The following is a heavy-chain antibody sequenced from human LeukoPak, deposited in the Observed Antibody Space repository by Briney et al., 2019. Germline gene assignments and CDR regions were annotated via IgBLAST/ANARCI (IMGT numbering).Heavy chain of an antibody. J-gene: IGHJ4*02. CDR2: INPNSGGT. D-gene: IGHD3-22*01. Sequence: GASVKVSCKTSGYTFTGYYMHWVRQAPGQGLEWMGWINPNSGGTNYAQKFQGRVTMTRDTSISTAYMELSRLRSDDTAVYYCARDYYDSSGYPPHFDYWGQGTLVTVSS. CDR1: GYTFTGYY. V-gene: IGHV1-2*02. CDR3: ARDYYDSSGYPPHFDY.